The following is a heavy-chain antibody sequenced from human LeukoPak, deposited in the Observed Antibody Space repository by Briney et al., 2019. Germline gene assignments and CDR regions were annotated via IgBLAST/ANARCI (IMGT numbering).Heavy chain of an antibody. Sequence: GGSLRLSCAASGFTFSDHYMDWVRQAPGKGLEWVGRTRNKANSYTTEYAASVKGRFTISRDDSKNSLYLQMNSLKTEDTAVYYCARDQGGGNYFDYWGQGTLVTVSS. CDR3: ARDQGGGNYFDY. D-gene: IGHD4-23*01. CDR1: GFTFSDHY. V-gene: IGHV3-72*01. CDR2: TRNKANSYTT. J-gene: IGHJ4*02.